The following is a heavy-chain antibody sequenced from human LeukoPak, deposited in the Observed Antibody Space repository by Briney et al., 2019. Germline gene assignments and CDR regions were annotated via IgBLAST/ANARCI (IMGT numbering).Heavy chain of an antibody. CDR3: ARGQRRLQDY. J-gene: IGHJ4*02. CDR1: GGSVSSDSYF. V-gene: IGHV4-61*01. CDR2: IYYSGST. Sequence: SETLSLTCTVSGGSVSSDSYFWTWIRQPPGQGLDWIGYIYYSGSTNYNPSLKSLFTISLDTSKSQISLKLSSVTAADTAVYYCARGQRRLQDYWGQGTLATVSS.